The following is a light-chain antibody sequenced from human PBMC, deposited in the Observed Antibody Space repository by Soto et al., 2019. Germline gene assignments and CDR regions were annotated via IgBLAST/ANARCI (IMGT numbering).Light chain of an antibody. Sequence: QSVLTQPPSAASTPGQRVTLSCSGSSSNIGTFYVYWYQHLPETAPRLLIYLDTQRPSGVPDRFSGSKSGTSASLAISGLRSEDEGIYYCAAWDGSLNAYVFGTGTKVTVL. CDR2: LDT. CDR1: SSNIGTFY. CDR3: AAWDGSLNAYV. V-gene: IGLV1-47*02. J-gene: IGLJ1*01.